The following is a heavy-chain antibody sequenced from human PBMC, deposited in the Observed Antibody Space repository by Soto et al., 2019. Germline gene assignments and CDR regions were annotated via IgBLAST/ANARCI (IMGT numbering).Heavy chain of an antibody. V-gene: IGHV4-31*03. CDR3: AREVRIVVVPAAYPNWFDP. CDR1: GGSISSGGYY. J-gene: IGHJ5*02. CDR2: IYYSGST. Sequence: SETLSLTCTVSGGSISSGGYYWSWIRQHPGKGLEWIGYIYYSGSTYYNPSLKSRVNISVDKSKKQFSLKLSSVTSADTAVFFFAREVRIVVVPAAYPNWFDPWGQGTLVTVS. D-gene: IGHD2-2*01.